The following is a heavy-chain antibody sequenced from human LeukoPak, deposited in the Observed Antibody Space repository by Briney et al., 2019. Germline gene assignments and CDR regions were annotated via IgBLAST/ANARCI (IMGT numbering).Heavy chain of an antibody. D-gene: IGHD3-3*01. CDR3: ARDGLRFLGPPGVCHY. CDR1: GFTFSSYW. J-gene: IGHJ4*02. CDR2: IKQDGSEK. Sequence: GGSLRLSCAASGFTFSSYWMSWVRQAPGKGLEWVANIKQDGSEKYYVDSVKGRFTISRDNAKNSLYLQMNSLRAEDTAVYYCARDGLRFLGPPGVCHYWGQGTLVTVSS. V-gene: IGHV3-7*01.